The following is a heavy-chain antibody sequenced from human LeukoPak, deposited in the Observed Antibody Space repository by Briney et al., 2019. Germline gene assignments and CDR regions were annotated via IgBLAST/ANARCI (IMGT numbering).Heavy chain of an antibody. Sequence: ESGPGLVKPSETLSLTCTVTGGSISSSSYYWGWIRQPPGKGLEWIGSIYYSGSTYYNPSLKSRVTISVDTSKNQFSLKLSSVTAADTAVYYCARLVDYVSEDYWGQGTLVTVSS. CDR3: ARLVDYVSEDY. J-gene: IGHJ4*02. D-gene: IGHD4-17*01. CDR1: GGSISSSSYY. CDR2: IYYSGST. V-gene: IGHV4-39*01.